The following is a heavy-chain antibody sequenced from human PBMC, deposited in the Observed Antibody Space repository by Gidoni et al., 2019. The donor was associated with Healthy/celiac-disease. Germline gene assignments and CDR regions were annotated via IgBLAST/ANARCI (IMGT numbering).Heavy chain of an antibody. V-gene: IGHV4-39*01. Sequence: QLQLQESGPGLVKPSETLSLTCTVSGGSISSRSYYWGLIRQPQGKGLEWIGSIYYSGSTHYNPSLKSRVTISVDTSKNQFSLKLSSVTAADTAVYYCASLGYCSSTSCYKYFQHWGQGTLVTVSS. CDR3: ASLGYCSSTSCYKYFQH. CDR1: GGSISSRSYY. CDR2: IYYSGST. D-gene: IGHD2-2*02. J-gene: IGHJ1*01.